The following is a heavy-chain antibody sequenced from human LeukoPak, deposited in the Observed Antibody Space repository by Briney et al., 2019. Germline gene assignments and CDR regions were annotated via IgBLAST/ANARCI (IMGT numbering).Heavy chain of an antibody. CDR2: IKSDGSST. J-gene: IGHJ4*02. CDR3: ARGSSVVGLD. CDR1: GFTFSSYW. D-gene: IGHD2-15*01. Sequence: PGGCLRLSCAASGFTFSSYWMHWVRQAPGKGLVWVSRIKSDGSSTSYADSVKGRFTSSRDNAKNTLYLQMNSLRAEDTAVYYCARGSSVVGLDWGQGTLVTVSS. V-gene: IGHV3-74*01.